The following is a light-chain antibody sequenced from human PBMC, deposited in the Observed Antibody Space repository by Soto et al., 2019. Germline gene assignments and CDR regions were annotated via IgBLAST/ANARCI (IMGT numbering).Light chain of an antibody. Sequence: QSVLTQPPSASGTPGQRVDISCSGSNSNVGINGENWYQQLPGMAPKLLIYTNNQRPSGVPDRFSGSKSGTSASLAISGLQSEDEADYYCAAWDDSLDVLVFGGGTKLTVL. CDR1: NSNVGING. V-gene: IGLV1-44*01. CDR2: TNN. J-gene: IGLJ3*02. CDR3: AAWDDSLDVLV.